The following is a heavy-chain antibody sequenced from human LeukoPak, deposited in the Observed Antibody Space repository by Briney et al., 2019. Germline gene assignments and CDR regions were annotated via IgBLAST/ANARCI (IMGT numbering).Heavy chain of an antibody. V-gene: IGHV3-43*02. CDR1: GFTFSSYW. CDR2: ISGDGGST. J-gene: IGHJ6*03. CDR3: AKDIWDAHYYYYMDV. Sequence: QTGGSLRLSCAASGFTFSSYWMHWVRQAPGKGLEWVSLISGDGGSTYYADSVKGRFTISRDNSKNSLYLQMNSLRTEDTALYYCAKDIWDAHYYYYMDVWGKGTTVTVSS. D-gene: IGHD3-16*01.